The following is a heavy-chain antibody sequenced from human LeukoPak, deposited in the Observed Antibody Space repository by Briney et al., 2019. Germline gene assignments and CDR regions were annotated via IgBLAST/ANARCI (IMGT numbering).Heavy chain of an antibody. D-gene: IGHD3-10*01. CDR3: AKSLPAYYYGSGSYYNVGDY. Sequence: PGRSLRLSCAASGFTFSSYGMHWVRQAPGKGLEWVAVISYDGSNKYYADSVKGRFTISRDNSKNTLYLQMNSLRAEDTAVYYCAKSLPAYYYGSGSYYNVGDYWGQGTLVTVSS. J-gene: IGHJ4*02. V-gene: IGHV3-30*18. CDR2: ISYDGSNK. CDR1: GFTFSSYG.